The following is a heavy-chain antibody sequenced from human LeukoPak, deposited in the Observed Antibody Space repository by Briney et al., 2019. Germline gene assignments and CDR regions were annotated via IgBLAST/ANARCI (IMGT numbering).Heavy chain of an antibody. Sequence: GGSLRLSCAASGFTFSIYGMHWVRQAPGKGLEYVSAISSNGGSTYYAKSVKGRFTISRDNSKNTLYLQMGSLRAEDMAVYYYAREAGITAMVTDYYYGMDVWGQGTTVTVSS. CDR3: AREAGITAMVTDYYYGMDV. CDR2: ISSNGGST. J-gene: IGHJ6*02. V-gene: IGHV3-64*01. D-gene: IGHD5-18*01. CDR1: GFTFSIYG.